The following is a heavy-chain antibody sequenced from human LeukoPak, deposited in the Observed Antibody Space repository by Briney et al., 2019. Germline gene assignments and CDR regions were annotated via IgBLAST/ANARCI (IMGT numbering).Heavy chain of an antibody. V-gene: IGHV3-30*02. CDR2: IRYDGSNK. J-gene: IGHJ4*02. Sequence: PGGSLRLSCAASGFTFSSYGMHWVRQAPGKGLEWVAFIRYDGSNKYYADSVKGRFTISRDNSKNTLYLQMNNLRVEDTAIYYCAKNVMVKRYIDYWGQGTPVTVSS. D-gene: IGHD5-18*01. CDR1: GFTFSSYG. CDR3: AKNVMVKRYIDY.